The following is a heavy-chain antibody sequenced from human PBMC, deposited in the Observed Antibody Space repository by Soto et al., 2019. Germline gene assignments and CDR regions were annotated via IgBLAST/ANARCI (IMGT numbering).Heavy chain of an antibody. D-gene: IGHD5-12*01. CDR3: ARGGHSGYYYVGYYYGMDV. CDR1: GGSISSGDYF. Sequence: SETLSLTCTVSGGSISSGDYFWSWIRQPPGKGLEWIGYIYYSGSTYYNPSLKSRLTISVDTSKNQFSLKLSSVTAADTAVYYCARGGHSGYYYVGYYYGMDVWGQGTTVTVSS. V-gene: IGHV4-30-4*01. J-gene: IGHJ6*02. CDR2: IYYSGST.